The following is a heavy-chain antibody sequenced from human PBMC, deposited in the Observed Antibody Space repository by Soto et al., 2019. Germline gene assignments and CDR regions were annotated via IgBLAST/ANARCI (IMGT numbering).Heavy chain of an antibody. V-gene: IGHV1-69*01. D-gene: IGHD1-7*01. CDR1: GGTFSSYA. J-gene: IGHJ5*02. Sequence: QVQLVQSGAEVKKPGSSVKVSCKASGGTFSSYAISWVRQAPGQGLEWMGGIIPIFGTANYAQKFQGRVTITADESTSTAYMELSSLRSEDTAVYYCARGDLHPGPYNWNYGADWFDPWGQGTLVTVSS. CDR2: IIPIFGTA. CDR3: ARGDLHPGPYNWNYGADWFDP.